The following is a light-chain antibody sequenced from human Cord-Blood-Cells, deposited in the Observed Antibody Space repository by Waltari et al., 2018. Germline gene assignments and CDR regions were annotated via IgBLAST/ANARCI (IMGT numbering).Light chain of an antibody. V-gene: IGLV2-14*01. CDR3: SSYTSSSTWV. CDR2: DAS. Sequence: QSALTQPAPVAGSPGQSITISCTGTISDDGGYNYVPCYQQHPGNAPKLMIDDASNRPSGVSNRFSGSKSGNTASLTISGLQAEDEADYYCSSYTSSSTWVFGGGTKLTVL. CDR1: ISDDGGYNY. J-gene: IGLJ3*02.